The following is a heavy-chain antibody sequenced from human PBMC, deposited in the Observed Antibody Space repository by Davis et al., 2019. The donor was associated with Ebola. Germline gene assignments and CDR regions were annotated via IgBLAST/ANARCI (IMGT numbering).Heavy chain of an antibody. J-gene: IGHJ3*02. CDR2: IIPIFGTA. D-gene: IGHD3-3*01. V-gene: IGHV1-69*13. Sequence: SVKVSCKASGGTFSSYAISWVRQGPGQGLEWMGGIIPIFGTANYAQKFQGRVTITADESTSTAYMELSSLRSEDTAVYYCARRITIFGVVTYDAFDIWGQGTMVTVSS. CDR1: GGTFSSYA. CDR3: ARRITIFGVVTYDAFDI.